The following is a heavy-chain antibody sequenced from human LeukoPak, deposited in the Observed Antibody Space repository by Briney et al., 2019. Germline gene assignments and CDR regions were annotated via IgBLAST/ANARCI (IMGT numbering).Heavy chain of an antibody. V-gene: IGHV3-74*01. CDR2: INSDGSDT. J-gene: IGHJ4*02. CDR1: GFTFSSYW. Sequence: GGSLRLSCAASGFTFSSYWMHWVRQAPGKGLVWVSRINSDGSDTSYADSVKGRFTVSRDNAKNTLYLQMNSLRAEDTAVYYCARDGSRVLSSTGFDYWGQGTLVTVSS. D-gene: IGHD2-15*01. CDR3: ARDGSRVLSSTGFDY.